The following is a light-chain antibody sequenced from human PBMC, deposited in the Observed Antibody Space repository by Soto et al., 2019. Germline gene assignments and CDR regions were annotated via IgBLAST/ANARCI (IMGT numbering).Light chain of an antibody. V-gene: IGKV3-15*01. CDR3: QQYGKWPIT. J-gene: IGKJ3*01. CDR2: GAS. Sequence: EIVMTQSPATLSVSPGERASLSCRASQSISTSFAWYQQKPGQAPRLLIYGASTRATGIPARFSGSGSGTEFTLTISSPQSEDFAVYYCQQYGKWPITFGHGTKVDIK. CDR1: QSISTS.